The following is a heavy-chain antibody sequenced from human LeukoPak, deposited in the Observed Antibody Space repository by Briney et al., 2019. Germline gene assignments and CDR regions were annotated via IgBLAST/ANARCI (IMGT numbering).Heavy chain of an antibody. Sequence: PSETPSLTCAVYGGSFSGYYWSWIRQPPGKGLEWIGEINHSGSTNYNPSLKSRVTISVDTSKNQFSLKLSSVTAADAAVYYCARFSSIAAAFDYWGQGTLVTVSS. V-gene: IGHV4-34*01. CDR3: ARFSSIAAAFDY. CDR2: INHSGST. CDR1: GGSFSGYY. D-gene: IGHD6-13*01. J-gene: IGHJ4*02.